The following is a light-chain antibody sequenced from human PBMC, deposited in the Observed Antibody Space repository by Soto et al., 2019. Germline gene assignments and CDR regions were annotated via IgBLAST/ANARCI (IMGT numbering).Light chain of an antibody. CDR2: AAS. CDR1: QSVTVNS. J-gene: IGKJ5*01. V-gene: IGKV3-20*01. Sequence: EILLTHSPSTLSLSPGEGVTLSCRASQSVTVNSLAWYQQKPGQAPRLLIYAASTRAAAVPDRFTGSGSGTDFALTISRLEPEDFAVYYCQQYGGTPPITFGQGTRLEIK. CDR3: QQYGGTPPIT.